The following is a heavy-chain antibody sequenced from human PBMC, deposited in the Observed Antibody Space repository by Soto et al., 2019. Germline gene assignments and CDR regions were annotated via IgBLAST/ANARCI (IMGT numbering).Heavy chain of an antibody. D-gene: IGHD4-17*01. Sequence: QVQLVQSGAEVKRPGSSVKVSCKASGGTFSSYPISWVRQAPGQGLEWMGGTNGNLGTGNYAQKFRGRLTITTDISTTTVYMELSSLTSGDTAVYYCARRDSHGYFRYFDNWGQGTLVTVSS. CDR3: ARRDSHGYFRYFDN. CDR2: TNGNLGTG. CDR1: GGTFSSYP. V-gene: IGHV1-69*06. J-gene: IGHJ4*02.